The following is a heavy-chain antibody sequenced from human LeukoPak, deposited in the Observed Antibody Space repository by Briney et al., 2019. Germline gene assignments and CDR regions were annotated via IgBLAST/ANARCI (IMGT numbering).Heavy chain of an antibody. CDR2: ISSSGSTI. D-gene: IGHD2-2*01. V-gene: IGHV3-48*03. J-gene: IGHJ4*02. CDR3: ARGILVVAAFDY. CDR1: GFTFSSYE. Sequence: PGGSLRLSCAASGFTFSSYEMNWVRQAPGKGLEWVSYISSSGSTIYYADSVKGRFTISRDNAKNSLYLQMNSLRAEDTAAYYCARGILVVAAFDYWGQGTLVTVSS.